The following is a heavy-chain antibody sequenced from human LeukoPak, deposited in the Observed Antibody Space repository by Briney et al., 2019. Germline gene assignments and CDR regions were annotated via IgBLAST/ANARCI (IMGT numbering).Heavy chain of an antibody. CDR1: GYTFTNYW. V-gene: IGHV5-51*01. CDR2: TYPNDSDT. Sequence: GESLKISCKGSGYTFTNYWIGWVRQMPGKGLEWMGITYPNDSDTRYSPSFQGLVTISADKSISTAYLQWSTLKASDTAMYYCARQRGYNYGYSDYWGQGTLVTVSS. J-gene: IGHJ4*02. CDR3: ARQRGYNYGYSDY. D-gene: IGHD5-18*01.